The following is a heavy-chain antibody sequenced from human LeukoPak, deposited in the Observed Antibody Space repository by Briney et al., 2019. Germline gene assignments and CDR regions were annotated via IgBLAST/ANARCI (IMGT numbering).Heavy chain of an antibody. J-gene: IGHJ4*02. V-gene: IGHV1-2*02. D-gene: IGHD1-26*01. Sequence: GESLKISCKGSGYTFTGYYIHWVRQAPGQGLEWMGWINPNSGGTNYAQKFQGRVTMTRDTSISTAYMELSSLRSEDTAVYYCATNSGSTPHCWGQGTLVTVSS. CDR3: ATNSGSTPHC. CDR2: INPNSGGT. CDR1: GYTFTGYY.